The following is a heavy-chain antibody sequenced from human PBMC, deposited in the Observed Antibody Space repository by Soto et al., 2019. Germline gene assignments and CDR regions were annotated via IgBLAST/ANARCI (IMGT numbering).Heavy chain of an antibody. D-gene: IGHD4-17*01. V-gene: IGHV3-53*01. J-gene: IGHJ6*02. Sequence: EVPLVESGGGLILPGGALILYCAASGFTVSRNYMSWVRQAPVKGLEWVSVIYSGGSTYYAESVKGRFTISRDHSKKTLYRPMDRLRAEDTAVDECERVGWTVTTLWGPMDVWGQGTTVTVSS. CDR2: IYSGGST. CDR3: ERVGWTVTTLWGPMDV. CDR1: GFTVSRNY.